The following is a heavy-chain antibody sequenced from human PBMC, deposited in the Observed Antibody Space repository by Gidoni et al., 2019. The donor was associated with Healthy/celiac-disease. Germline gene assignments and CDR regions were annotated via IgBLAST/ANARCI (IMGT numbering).Heavy chain of an antibody. Sequence: QEQLVQSGAEVKKPGCAVKVSCQASGGPFSRYDISWVRQAPGQGLEWMGGIIPIFGTANYAQKFQGRVTITADESTSTAYMELSSLRSEDTAVYYCARGPSQVVMYYFDYWGQGTLVTVSS. CDR3: ARGPSQVVMYYFDY. V-gene: IGHV1-69*01. J-gene: IGHJ4*02. CDR2: IIPIFGTA. CDR1: GGPFSRYD.